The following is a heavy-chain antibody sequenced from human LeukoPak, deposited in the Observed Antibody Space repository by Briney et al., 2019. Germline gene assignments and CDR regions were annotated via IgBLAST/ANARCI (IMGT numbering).Heavy chain of an antibody. CDR2: INPNSGDT. CDR1: GYXFTGYF. Sequence: ASVKVSCRTSGYXFTGYFMHWVRQAPGQGLEWRGWINPNSGDTKYAQRFQGRVTMTRDTSINTAYMELRRLTSDDTAVYYCARVPSMIRGVVNYGMDVWGQGTTVTVSS. V-gene: IGHV1-2*02. CDR3: ARVPSMIRGVVNYGMDV. D-gene: IGHD3-10*01. J-gene: IGHJ6*02.